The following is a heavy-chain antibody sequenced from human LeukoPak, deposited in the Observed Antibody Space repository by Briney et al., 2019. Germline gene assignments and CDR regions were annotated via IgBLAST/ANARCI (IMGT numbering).Heavy chain of an antibody. V-gene: IGHV4-59*01. D-gene: IGHD6-13*01. Sequence: PSETLSLTCTVSGGSISSYYWSWIRQPPGKGLEWIGYIYYSGITNYNPSLKSRVIISVDTSKNQFSLKLNSVTAADTAVYYCARAASSWSFDYWGQGTLVTVSS. J-gene: IGHJ4*02. CDR2: IYYSGIT. CDR3: ARAASSWSFDY. CDR1: GGSISSYY.